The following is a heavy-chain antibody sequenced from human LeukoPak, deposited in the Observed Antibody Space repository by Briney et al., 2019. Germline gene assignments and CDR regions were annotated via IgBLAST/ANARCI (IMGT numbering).Heavy chain of an antibody. Sequence: GASVKVSCKASGSTFSSYAISWVRQAPGQGLEWMEWISTYSGNTKYAQKLQGRVTMTTDTSTSTSYMELRGLRSDDTAVYYCARGGSGSQAFDDWGQGTLVTVSS. CDR1: GSTFSSYA. V-gene: IGHV1-18*01. D-gene: IGHD3-10*01. CDR2: ISTYSGNT. J-gene: IGHJ4*02. CDR3: ARGGSGSQAFDD.